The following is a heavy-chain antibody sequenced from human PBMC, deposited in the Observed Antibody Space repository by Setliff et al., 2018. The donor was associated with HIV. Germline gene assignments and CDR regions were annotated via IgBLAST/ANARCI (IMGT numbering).Heavy chain of an antibody. J-gene: IGHJ5*02. V-gene: IGHV4-34*01. Sequence: PSETLSLTCAVYGGSLSGFYWTFIRQSPGKGLEWIGEVTHSGSTTYDPSLKSRITISVDTSKNQFSLKLSSVTASDAAVYYCASRVYYYDSSGYLREEGFDPWGQGTLVTVSS. CDR3: ASRVYYYDSSGYLREEGFDP. CDR2: VTHSGST. CDR1: GGSLSGFY. D-gene: IGHD3-22*01.